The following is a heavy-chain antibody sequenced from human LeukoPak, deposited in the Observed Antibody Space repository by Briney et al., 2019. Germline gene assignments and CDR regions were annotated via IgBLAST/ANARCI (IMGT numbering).Heavy chain of an antibody. CDR1: GGSISSYY. D-gene: IGHD1-26*01. CDR3: ARRLNSGSYYSWFDP. Sequence: SETLSLTCTVSGGSISSYYWSWIRQPPEKGLEWIGYIYYSGSTNYNPSLKSRVTISVDTSKNQFSLKLSSVTAADTAVYYCARRLNSGSYYSWFDPWGQGTLVTVSS. V-gene: IGHV4-59*08. J-gene: IGHJ5*02. CDR2: IYYSGST.